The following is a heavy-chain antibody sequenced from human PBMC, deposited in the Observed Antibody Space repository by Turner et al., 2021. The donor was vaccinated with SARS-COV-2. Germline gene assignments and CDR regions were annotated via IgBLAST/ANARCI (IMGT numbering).Heavy chain of an antibody. Sequence: QVQVVQSGAEVKKPGSSVKVSCTASGGTFSNFAISWVRQAPGQGLEWVGGIIPIFGTANYAQKFQGRVTITADESTSTAYMELSSLRSEDTAVYYCARGGSGWYGYYYYGMDVWGQGTTVIVSS. CDR2: IIPIFGTA. J-gene: IGHJ6*02. D-gene: IGHD6-19*01. V-gene: IGHV1-69*01. CDR1: GGTFSNFA. CDR3: ARGGSGWYGYYYYGMDV.